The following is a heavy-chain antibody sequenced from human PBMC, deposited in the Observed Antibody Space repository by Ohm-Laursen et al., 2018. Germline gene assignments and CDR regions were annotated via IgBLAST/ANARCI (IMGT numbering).Heavy chain of an antibody. CDR3: AKERDVSTGYALQH. Sequence: SLRLSCAASGFTFSSYAMSWVRQTPKKGLEWVSTITGSGRSTYYADSVKGRFTISRDNSKNTLYLQMNSLRAEDTAVYYCAKERDVSTGYALQHWGQGTLVTVSS. CDR1: GFTFSSYA. CDR2: ITGSGRST. J-gene: IGHJ1*01. D-gene: IGHD3-9*01. V-gene: IGHV3-23*01.